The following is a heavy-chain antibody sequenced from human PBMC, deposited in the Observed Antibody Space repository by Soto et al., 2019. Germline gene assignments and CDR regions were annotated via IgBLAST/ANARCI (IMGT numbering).Heavy chain of an antibody. CDR2: IIPIFGTA. CDR1: GGTFSSYA. CDR3: AREVKEGYCSSTSCYYFDY. D-gene: IGHD2-2*01. Sequence: QVQLVQSGAEVKKPGSSVKVSRKASGGTFSSYAISWVRQAPGQGLEWMGGIIPIFGTANYAQKFQGRVTITADESTSTAYMELSSLRSEDTAVYYCAREVKEGYCSSTSCYYFDYWGQGTLVTVSS. V-gene: IGHV1-69*01. J-gene: IGHJ4*02.